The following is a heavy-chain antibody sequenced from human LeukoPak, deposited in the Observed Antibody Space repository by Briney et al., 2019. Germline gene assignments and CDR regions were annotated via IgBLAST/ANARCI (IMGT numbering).Heavy chain of an antibody. CDR2: INPSGGST. D-gene: IGHD6-19*01. V-gene: IGHV1-46*01. Sequence: ASVKVSCKASGYTFTSYYMHWVRQAPGQGLEWMGIINPSGGSTSYAQKFQGRVTMTRDTSTSTVYMELSSLRSEVTAVYYCARVRVGSGWYPLFDYWGQGTLVTVSS. J-gene: IGHJ4*02. CDR3: ARVRVGSGWYPLFDY. CDR1: GYTFTSYY.